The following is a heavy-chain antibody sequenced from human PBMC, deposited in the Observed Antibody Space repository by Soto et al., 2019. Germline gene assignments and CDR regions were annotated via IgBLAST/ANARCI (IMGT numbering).Heavy chain of an antibody. CDR1: GYTFTSYG. CDR3: AREGMWYSSGWYLDY. D-gene: IGHD6-19*01. Sequence: ASAQVSCKASGYTFTSYGISWVRQAPGQGLEWMGWISAYNGNTNYAQKLQGRVTTTTDTSTSTAYMELRSLRSDDTAVYYCAREGMWYSSGWYLDYWGQGTLVTVSS. CDR2: ISAYNGNT. J-gene: IGHJ4*02. V-gene: IGHV1-18*01.